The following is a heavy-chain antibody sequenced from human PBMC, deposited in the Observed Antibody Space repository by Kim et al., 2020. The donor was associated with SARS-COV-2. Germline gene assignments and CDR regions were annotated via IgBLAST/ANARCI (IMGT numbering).Heavy chain of an antibody. J-gene: IGHJ4*02. CDR2: ISGSGRST. D-gene: IGHD3-10*01. CDR1: GFTFSSYE. Sequence: GGSLRLSCAASGFTFSSYEMNWVRQAPGKGLEWVSAISGSGRSTFYADSVKGRFTISRDNSKNTLYLQMNSLRAEDTAVYYCATGFGDEGATSKFDSWGQGTLVTVSS. CDR3: ATGFGDEGATSKFDS. V-gene: IGHV3-23*01.